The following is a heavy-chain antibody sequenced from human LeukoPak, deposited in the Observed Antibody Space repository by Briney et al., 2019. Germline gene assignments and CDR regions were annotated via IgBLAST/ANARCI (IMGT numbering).Heavy chain of an antibody. Sequence: GGSLRLSCAASGFTFSNALMSWVRQAPGKGLEWGGRIKSKTDGGTTDYAAPVKGRFTISRDDSKNTLYLQMNSLRAEDTAVYYGAREGRITFGGVIVRPSNVAFDIWGQGTMVTVSS. CDR1: GFTFSNAL. D-gene: IGHD3-16*02. CDR2: IKSKTDGGTT. V-gene: IGHV3-15*01. J-gene: IGHJ3*02. CDR3: AREGRITFGGVIVRPSNVAFDI.